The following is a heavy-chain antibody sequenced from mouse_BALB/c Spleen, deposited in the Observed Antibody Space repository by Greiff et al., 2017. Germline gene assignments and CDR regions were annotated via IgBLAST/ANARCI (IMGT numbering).Heavy chain of an antibody. CDR2: ISNLAYSI. Sequence: EVHLVESGGGLVQPGGSRKLSCAASGFTFSDYGMAWVRQAPGKGPEWVAFISNLAYSIYYADTVTGRFTISRENAKNTLYLEMSSLRSEDTAMYYCARKNGNYYYAMDYWGQGTSVTVSS. CDR3: ARKNGNYYYAMDY. D-gene: IGHD2-1*01. J-gene: IGHJ4*01. CDR1: GFTFSDYG. V-gene: IGHV5-15*02.